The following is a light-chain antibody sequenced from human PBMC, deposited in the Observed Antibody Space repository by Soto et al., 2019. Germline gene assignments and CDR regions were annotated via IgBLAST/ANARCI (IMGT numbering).Light chain of an antibody. V-gene: IGKV3-11*01. CDR3: QQRSNWPRT. CDR2: DAS. Sequence: EIVLTQSPATLSLSPGEGATLSCRASQSVGSYLAWYQQKPGLAPRLLIYDASNRATGIPARFSGSGSGTDFTLTINSLEPEDFAVYYCQQRSNWPRTFGGGTKVEIK. CDR1: QSVGSY. J-gene: IGKJ4*01.